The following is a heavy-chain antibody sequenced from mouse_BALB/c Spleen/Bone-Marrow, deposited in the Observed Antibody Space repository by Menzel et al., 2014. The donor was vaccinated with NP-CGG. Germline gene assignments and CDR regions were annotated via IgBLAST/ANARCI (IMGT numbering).Heavy chain of an antibody. CDR1: GFTFTAYA. CDR3: ASNVYGSSYLDY. J-gene: IGHJ2*01. V-gene: IGHV1-67*01. CDR2: ISTDSGNT. Sequence: VQLQQSGPELVRPGVSVKLSCTGSGFTFTAYAMHWVRQSPAKGLEWIGMISTDSGNTHYNQNFKGKATMTVDKSSSTAYMELARLRSEDAAISYYASNVYGSSYLDYWGQGTTLTVSS. D-gene: IGHD1-1*01.